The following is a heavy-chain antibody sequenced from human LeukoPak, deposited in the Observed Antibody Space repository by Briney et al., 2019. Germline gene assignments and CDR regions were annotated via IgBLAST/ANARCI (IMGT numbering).Heavy chain of an antibody. CDR2: IYYSGST. V-gene: IGHV4-59*01. J-gene: IGHJ3*02. CDR1: GGSISRYY. CDR3: ARQINWGHAFDI. Sequence: PSETLSLTCTVSGGSISRYYWSWIRQPPGKGLEWIGYIYYSGSTNYNPSLKSRVTISVDTSKNQFSLKLSSVTAADTAVYYCARQINWGHAFDIWGQGTMVTVSS. D-gene: IGHD7-27*01.